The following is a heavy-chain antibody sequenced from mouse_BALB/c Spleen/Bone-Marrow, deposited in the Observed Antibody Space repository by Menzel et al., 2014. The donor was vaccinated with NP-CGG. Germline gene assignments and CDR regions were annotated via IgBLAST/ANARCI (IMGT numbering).Heavy chain of an antibody. J-gene: IGHJ2*01. CDR2: IRNKANGYTT. CDR3: ARDKGCVFFDY. Sequence: EVMLVESGGGLVQPGGSLRLSCATSGFTFTDYYMNWVRQPPGKALEWLGFIRNKANGYTTEYSASVKGRFTISRDNSQNILYLQMNTLRAEDSATYYCARDKGCVFFDYWGQGTTLTVSS. CDR1: GFTFTDYY. V-gene: IGHV7-3*02.